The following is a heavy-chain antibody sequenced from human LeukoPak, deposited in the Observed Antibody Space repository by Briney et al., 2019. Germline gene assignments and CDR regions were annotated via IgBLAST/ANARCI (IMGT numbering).Heavy chain of an antibody. CDR1: GYTFTGYY. CDR3: ASSNSYSSGWYHV. V-gene: IGHV1-2*02. D-gene: IGHD6-19*01. CDR2: INPNSGGT. J-gene: IGHJ6*04. Sequence: ASVKVSCKASGYTFTGYYMHWVRQAAGQGRAWMGWINPNSGGTNYAQKFQGRVTMTRDTAISAAHMELSRLRSDDTAVYYCASSNSYSSGWYHVWGKGTTVTVSS.